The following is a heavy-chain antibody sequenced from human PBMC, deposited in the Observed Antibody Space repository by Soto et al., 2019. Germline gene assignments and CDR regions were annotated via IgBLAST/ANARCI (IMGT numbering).Heavy chain of an antibody. CDR2: ISYSGST. V-gene: IGHV4-31*03. Sequence: QVQLQESGPGLVKPSQTLSLTCTVSGGSIRNSGYYWSWIRQLPGKGLERIGFISYSGSTAYAPSLKSRVPMSVDTSKNQFSLNLSSVSAADTAVYYCGRDAVTKRDFYYYGMDVWGRRTTVNVSS. CDR1: GGSIRNSGYY. CDR3: GRDAVTKRDFYYYGMDV. D-gene: IGHD4-4*01. J-gene: IGHJ6*02.